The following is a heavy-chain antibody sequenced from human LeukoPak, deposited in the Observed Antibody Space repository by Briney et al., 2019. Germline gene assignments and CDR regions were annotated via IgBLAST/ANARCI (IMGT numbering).Heavy chain of an antibody. J-gene: IGHJ6*02. V-gene: IGHV4-34*01. CDR2: INHSGST. CDR3: ARDGRGFLYYYYYGMDV. Sequence: GSLRLSCAASGITFTNFGMNWVRQAPGKGLEWIGEINHSGSTNYNPSLKSRVTISVDTSKNQFSLKLSSVTAADTAVYYCARDGRGFLYYYYYGMDVWGQGTTVTVSS. CDR1: GITFTNFG. D-gene: IGHD3-10*01.